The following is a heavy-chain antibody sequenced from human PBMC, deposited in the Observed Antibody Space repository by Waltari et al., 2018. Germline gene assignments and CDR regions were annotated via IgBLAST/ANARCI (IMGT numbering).Heavy chain of an antibody. J-gene: IGHJ4*02. CDR2: ISSSSLYM. CDR1: GFTFSTYS. D-gene: IGHD4-17*01. V-gene: IGHV3-21*01. CDR3: ARSSTTVTTFG. Sequence: EVQLVASGGGLVRAGGSLRLSCAAFGFTFSTYSMNWCRQAPGKGLEWVSSISSSSLYMSYADSVKGRVTISRDNAKNSLYLQMNSLRVEDTAVYYCARSSTTVTTFGWGQGTLVTVSS.